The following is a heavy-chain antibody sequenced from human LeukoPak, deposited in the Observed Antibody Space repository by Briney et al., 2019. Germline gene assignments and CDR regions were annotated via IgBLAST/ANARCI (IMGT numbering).Heavy chain of an antibody. D-gene: IGHD4-17*01. CDR3: ARDRVTTVSGFDY. V-gene: IGHV3-7*01. J-gene: IGHJ4*02. CDR1: GFTFSSYW. CDR2: IKQDGSEK. Sequence: GSLRLSCAASGFTFSSYWMSWVRQAPGKGLEWVANIKQDGSEKYYVDSVKGRFTISRDNAKNSLYLQMNSLRAEDTAVYYCARDRVTTVSGFDYWGQGTLVTVSS.